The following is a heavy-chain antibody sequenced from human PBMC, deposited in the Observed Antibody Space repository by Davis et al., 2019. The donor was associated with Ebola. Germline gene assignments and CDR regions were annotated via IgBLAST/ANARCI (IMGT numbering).Heavy chain of an antibody. CDR3: ARGPLGYCSSTSCFQRYYYYGMDV. CDR1: GYTFTSYA. J-gene: IGHJ6*02. Sequence: AASVKVSCKASGYTFTSYAMHWVRQAPGQRLEWMGWINAGNGNTKYSQKFQGRVTITRDTSASTAYMELSSLRSEDTAVYYCARGPLGYCSSTSCFQRYYYYGMDVWGQGTTVTVSS. CDR2: INAGNGNT. V-gene: IGHV1-3*01. D-gene: IGHD2-2*01.